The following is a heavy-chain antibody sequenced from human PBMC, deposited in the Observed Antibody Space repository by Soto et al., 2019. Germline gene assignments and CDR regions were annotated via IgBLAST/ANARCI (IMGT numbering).Heavy chain of an antibody. Sequence: PSETLSLTCAVSGYSITNGYYWGWIRQPPGMGLEWIGSIYHSGSTSYNPSLRSRVTISVVTSKNQFSLKLRSVTAADTAMYYCARAGVTVAGKYNWFDPWGQGTLVTVSS. CDR1: GYSITNGYY. V-gene: IGHV4-38-2*01. CDR2: IYHSGST. D-gene: IGHD6-19*01. J-gene: IGHJ5*02. CDR3: ARAGVTVAGKYNWFDP.